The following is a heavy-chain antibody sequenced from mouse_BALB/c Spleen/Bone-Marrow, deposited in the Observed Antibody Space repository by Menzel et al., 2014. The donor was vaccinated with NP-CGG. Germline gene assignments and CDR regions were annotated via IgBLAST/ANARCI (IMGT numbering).Heavy chain of an antibody. CDR2: IDPETGGT. CDR3: RAYYRSDGYAMDY. J-gene: IGHJ4*01. Sequence: SGAELVRPGASVTLSCKASGYTFTDYEMHWVKQTPVHGLEWIGAIDPETGGTAYNQKFKGKATLTADKSSSTAYMELRSLTSEDSAVYYCRAYYRSDGYAMDYWGQGTSVTVSS. V-gene: IGHV1-15*01. CDR1: GYTFTDYE. D-gene: IGHD2-14*01.